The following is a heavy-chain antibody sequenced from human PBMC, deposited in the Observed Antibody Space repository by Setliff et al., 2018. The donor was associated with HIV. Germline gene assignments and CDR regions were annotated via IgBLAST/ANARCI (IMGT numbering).Heavy chain of an antibody. CDR2: INPNSGDT. Sequence: ASVKVSCKASGYGFTGYFIHWVRQAPGQGLERMGWINPNSGDTNYAQKFQGRVTMTRDTSVSTAYMELSRLKSDDTAVFYCARGVKGIATTGKYYFDYWGQGTLVTVSS. D-gene: IGHD6-13*01. CDR1: GYGFTGYF. V-gene: IGHV1-2*02. J-gene: IGHJ4*02. CDR3: ARGVKGIATTGKYYFDY.